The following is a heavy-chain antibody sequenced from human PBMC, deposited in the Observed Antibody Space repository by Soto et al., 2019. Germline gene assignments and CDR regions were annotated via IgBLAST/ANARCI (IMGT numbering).Heavy chain of an antibody. CDR2: IIPIFGTA. J-gene: IGHJ6*02. Sequence: SVKVSCKASGGTFSSYAMSWVRQAPGQGLEWMGGIIPIFGTANYAQKFQGRVTITADESTSTAYMELSSLRSEDTAVYYCARDTIVRPAARNYYYYYGMDVWGQGTTVTVSS. V-gene: IGHV1-69*13. D-gene: IGHD2-2*01. CDR3: ARDTIVRPAARNYYYYYGMDV. CDR1: GGTFSSYA.